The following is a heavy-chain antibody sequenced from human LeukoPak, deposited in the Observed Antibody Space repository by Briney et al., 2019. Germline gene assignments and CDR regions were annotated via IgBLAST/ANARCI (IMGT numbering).Heavy chain of an antibody. Sequence: TGGSLTLSCAASGFTFCSYRMHWVRQAPGKGLEWVSVVYSGGSTYYADSVKGRFTISRDNSNNTLYLQMNSLRPEDTAVYYCARDRDCRGSIDYWGQGTLVTVSS. CDR3: ARDRDCRGSIDY. D-gene: IGHD4-23*01. CDR2: VYSGGST. J-gene: IGHJ4*02. CDR1: GFTFCSYR. V-gene: IGHV3-66*02.